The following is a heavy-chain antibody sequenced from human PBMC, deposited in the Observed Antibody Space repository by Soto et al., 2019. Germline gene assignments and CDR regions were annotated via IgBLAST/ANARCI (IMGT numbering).Heavy chain of an antibody. J-gene: IGHJ6*02. V-gene: IGHV3-30*18. Sequence: AGGSLRLSCAASGFTFSSYGMHWVRQAPGKGLEWVAVISYDGSNKYYADSVKGRFTISRDNSKNTLYLQMNSLRAEDTAVYYCAKDLDSSSWPGDYYYGMDVWGQGTTVTV. CDR3: AKDLDSSSWPGDYYYGMDV. CDR1: GFTFSSYG. D-gene: IGHD6-13*01. CDR2: ISYDGSNK.